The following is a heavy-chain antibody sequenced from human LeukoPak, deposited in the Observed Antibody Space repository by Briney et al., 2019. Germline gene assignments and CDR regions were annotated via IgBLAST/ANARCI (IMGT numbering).Heavy chain of an antibody. CDR3: ARVNDYGDSKIDY. J-gene: IGHJ4*02. CDR1: SDSISGYY. V-gene: IGHV4-59*01. D-gene: IGHD4-17*01. Sequence: SETLSLTCAVSSDSISGYYWSWIRQPPGKGLEWIGYIYYSGSTKYNPSLKSRVTISVDTSKNQFSLKLSSVTAADTAVYYCARVNDYGDSKIDYWGQGTLVTVSS. CDR2: IYYSGST.